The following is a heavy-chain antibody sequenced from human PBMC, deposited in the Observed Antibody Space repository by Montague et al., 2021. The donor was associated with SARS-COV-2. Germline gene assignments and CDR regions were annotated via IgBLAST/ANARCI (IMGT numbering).Heavy chain of an antibody. V-gene: IGHV4-59*01. CDR1: GGSIGAYY. J-gene: IGHJ3*02. Sequence: SETLSLTCTVSGGSIGAYYWGWIWQPPGTGLERMGYIDNSGSTNPNPSLESRVTMSVDTFKNQFSLKLNSVTAADTAVYYCARHGGNDAFDIWGRGTMVAVSS. CDR2: IDNSGST. D-gene: IGHD4-23*01. CDR3: ARHGGNDAFDI.